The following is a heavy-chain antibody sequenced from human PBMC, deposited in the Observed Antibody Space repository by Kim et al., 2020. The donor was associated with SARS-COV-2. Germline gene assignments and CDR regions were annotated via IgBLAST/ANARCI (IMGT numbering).Heavy chain of an antibody. V-gene: IGHV3-7*03. Sequence: GGSLRLSCAASGFTFSSYGMNWVRQAPGKGPEWVSNINEYGSKISYADSVRGRFTISRDNTDSSRYLQMNSRRAEETAMYYVSRDRAAWGQGTLVTVSS. CDR1: GFTFSSYG. J-gene: IGHJ5*02. CDR3: SRDRAA. CDR2: INEYGSKI.